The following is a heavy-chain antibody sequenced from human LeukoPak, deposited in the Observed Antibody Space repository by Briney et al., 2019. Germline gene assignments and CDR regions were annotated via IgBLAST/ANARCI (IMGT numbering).Heavy chain of an antibody. CDR2: IHYSGST. CDR1: RGTISSYY. J-gene: IGHJ4*02. Sequence: SETLSLTCTVSRGTISSYYWNWIWQPPGKGLEWIGYIHYSGSTKYNPSLKSRVTITVDTSKNQFSLKLSSVTAADTAVYYCARWYSSGWAFDYWGQGTLVTVSS. CDR3: ARWYSSGWAFDY. V-gene: IGHV4-59*08. D-gene: IGHD6-19*01.